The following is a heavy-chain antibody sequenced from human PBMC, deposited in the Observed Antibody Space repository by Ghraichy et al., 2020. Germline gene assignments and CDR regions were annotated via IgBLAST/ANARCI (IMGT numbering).Heavy chain of an antibody. V-gene: IGHV4-34*01. J-gene: IGHJ4*02. CDR3: ARNTGY. CDR1: GGSFSGYY. Sequence: SQTLSLTCAVYGGSFSGYYWSWIRQPPGKGLEWIGEINHSGSTNYNPSLKSRVTISVDTSKNQFSLKLSSVTAADTAVYYCARNTGYWGQGTLVTVSS. D-gene: IGHD1-14*01. CDR2: INHSGST.